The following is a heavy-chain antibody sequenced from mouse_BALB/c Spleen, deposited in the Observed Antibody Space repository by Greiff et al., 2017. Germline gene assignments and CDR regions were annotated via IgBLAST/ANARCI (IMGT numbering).Heavy chain of an antibody. CDR2: INPYNDGT. D-gene: IGHD2-14*01. Sequence: VQLKQSGPELVKPGASVKMSCKASGYTFTSYVMHWVKQKPGQGLEWIGYINPYNDGTKYNEKFKGKATLTSDKSSSTAYMELSSLTSEDSAVYYCARPERYEDFDYWGQGTTLTVSS. J-gene: IGHJ2*01. CDR1: GYTFTSYV. V-gene: IGHV1-14*01. CDR3: ARPERYEDFDY.